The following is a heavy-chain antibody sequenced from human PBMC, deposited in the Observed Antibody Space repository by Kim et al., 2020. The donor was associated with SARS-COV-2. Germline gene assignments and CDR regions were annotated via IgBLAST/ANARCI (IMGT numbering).Heavy chain of an antibody. CDR3: ARHSTGSSVYSPFDS. CDR2: ISSSGNT. J-gene: IGHJ4*02. CDR1: GGSISSSAYH. Sequence: SETLSLTCTVSGGSISSSAYHWGWIRQPPGKGLEWIGSISSSGNTYYNPSLKSRVTVSVDTSKNQFSLDLSSVTAADTAIYYCARHSTGSSVYSPFDSWGQGTLVTVSS. D-gene: IGHD3-22*01. V-gene: IGHV4-39*01.